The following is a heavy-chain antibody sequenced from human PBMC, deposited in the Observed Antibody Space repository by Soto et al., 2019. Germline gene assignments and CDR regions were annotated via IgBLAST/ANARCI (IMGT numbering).Heavy chain of an antibody. CDR3: ARDSPPVDY. J-gene: IGHJ4*02. V-gene: IGHV1-18*01. CDR1: GYTFTSYG. Sequence: QVQLVQSGAEVKKPGASVKVSCKASGYTFTSYGISWVRQVPGQGVEWMGWISAYNGNTNYAQELQGRVTMTTDTSTSTAYRELKRLRSNDTAVDYCARDSPPVDYWGQGTLVTVSS. CDR2: ISAYNGNT.